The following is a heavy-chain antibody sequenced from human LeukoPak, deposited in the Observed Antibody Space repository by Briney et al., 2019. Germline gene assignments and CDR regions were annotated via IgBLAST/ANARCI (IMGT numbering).Heavy chain of an antibody. CDR3: ARDKPGPLSSWYRYFDY. J-gene: IGHJ4*02. V-gene: IGHV3-30-3*01. CDR2: ISYDGSNK. Sequence: PGRSLRLSCAASGFTFSSYAMHWVRQAPGKGLEWVAVISYDGSNKYYADSVKGRFTISRDNSKNTLYLQMNSLRAEDMAVYYCARDKPGPLSSWYRYFDYWGQGTLVTVSS. D-gene: IGHD6-13*01. CDR1: GFTFSSYA.